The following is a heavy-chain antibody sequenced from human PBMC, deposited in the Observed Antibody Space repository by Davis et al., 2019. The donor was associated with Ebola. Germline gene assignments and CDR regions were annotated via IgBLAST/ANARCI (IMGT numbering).Heavy chain of an antibody. D-gene: IGHD6-13*01. J-gene: IGHJ1*01. V-gene: IGHV1-46*01. Sequence: ASVKVSCKASGYTFTSYYMHWVRQAPGQGLEWMGIINPSGGSTSYAQKFQGRVTMTTDTSTSTAYMELRSLRYDDTAVYYCARGGSSWSAEYFQHWGQGTLVTVSS. CDR3: ARGGSSWSAEYFQH. CDR1: GYTFTSYY. CDR2: INPSGGST.